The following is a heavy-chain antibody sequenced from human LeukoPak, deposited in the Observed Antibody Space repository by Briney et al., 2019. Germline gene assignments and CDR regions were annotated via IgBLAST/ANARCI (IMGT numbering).Heavy chain of an antibody. J-gene: IGHJ4*02. Sequence: GGSLRLSCAASGFTFSSYAMSWVRQAPGKGLEWVSVIYSGGSTYYADSVKGRFTISRDNSKNTLYLQMNSLRAEDTAVYYCAGGGRSSSGWPFDYWGQGTLVTVSS. V-gene: IGHV3-53*01. D-gene: IGHD6-19*01. CDR3: AGGGRSSSGWPFDY. CDR1: GFTFSSYA. CDR2: IYSGGST.